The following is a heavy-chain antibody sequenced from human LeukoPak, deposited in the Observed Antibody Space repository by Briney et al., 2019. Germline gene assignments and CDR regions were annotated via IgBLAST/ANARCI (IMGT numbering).Heavy chain of an antibody. CDR2: ISSSSSYI. CDR1: GFTFSSYS. V-gene: IGHV3-21*01. CDR3: ARDHQRVMWPSELKNVPNDAFDI. Sequence: PGRSLRLSCAASGFTFSSYSMNWVRQAPGKGLEWVSSISSSSSYIYYADSVKGRFTISRDNAKNSLYLQMNSLRAEDTAVYYCARDHQRVMWPSELKNVPNDAFDIWGQGTMVTVSS. D-gene: IGHD3-16*01. J-gene: IGHJ3*02.